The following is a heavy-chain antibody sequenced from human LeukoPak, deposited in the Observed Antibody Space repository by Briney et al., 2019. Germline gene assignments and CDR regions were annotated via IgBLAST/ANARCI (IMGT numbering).Heavy chain of an antibody. CDR1: GFTVSSNY. CDR3: ARSHSSGYYYVVDYFDY. V-gene: IGHV3-53*01. CDR2: IYSGGST. Sequence: PGGSLRLSCAASGFTVSSNYMSWVRQAPGKGLEWVSVIYSGGSTYHADSVKGRFTISRDNSKNTLYLQMNSLRAEDTAVYYCARSHSSGYYYVVDYFDYWGQGTLVTVSS. D-gene: IGHD3-22*01. J-gene: IGHJ4*02.